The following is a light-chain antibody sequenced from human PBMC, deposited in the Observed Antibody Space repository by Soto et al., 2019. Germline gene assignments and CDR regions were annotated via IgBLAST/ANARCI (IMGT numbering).Light chain of an antibody. CDR3: GADDGSGSNFVKV. CDR2: VGTGGIVG. Sequence: QSVLTQPPSASASLGASVTLTCTLSSGYSNYKVDWYQQRPGKGPRFVMRVGTGGIVGSKGDGIPDRFSVLGSGLNRYLTIKNIQEEDESDYHCGADDGSGSNFVKVFGGGTKVTVL. CDR1: SGYSNYK. J-gene: IGLJ3*02. V-gene: IGLV9-49*01.